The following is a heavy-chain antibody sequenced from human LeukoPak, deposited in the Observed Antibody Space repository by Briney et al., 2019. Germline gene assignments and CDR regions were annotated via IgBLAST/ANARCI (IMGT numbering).Heavy chain of an antibody. V-gene: IGHV3-7*01. D-gene: IGHD6-19*01. Sequence: QPGGSLRLSCAASAFTFNDYWMTWVRQAPGKGLEWVANIKQDGGEKYYVDSVKGRFTISRDNAKNSLYLQMNSLRAEDTAVYYCARVLIAVADPEYFQHWGQGTLVTVSS. CDR2: IKQDGGEK. J-gene: IGHJ1*01. CDR3: ARVLIAVADPEYFQH. CDR1: AFTFNDYW.